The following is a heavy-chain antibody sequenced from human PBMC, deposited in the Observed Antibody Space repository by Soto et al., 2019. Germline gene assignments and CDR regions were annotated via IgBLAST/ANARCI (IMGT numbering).Heavy chain of an antibody. V-gene: IGHV3-23*01. CDR1: GFIFATTA. Sequence: VQLLQSGGGLVQPGGSLRLSCEASGFIFATTAMGWVRQAPGKGLEWVSTISGSGVRTYYADSVKGRFTISRGNSKTTLFRKRNSLRADDTAVYFCAAVMGSDYDYVWGSLSFDHWGQGALVTVST. CDR2: ISGSGVRT. J-gene: IGHJ4*02. CDR3: AAVMGSDYDYVWGSLSFDH. D-gene: IGHD3-16*01.